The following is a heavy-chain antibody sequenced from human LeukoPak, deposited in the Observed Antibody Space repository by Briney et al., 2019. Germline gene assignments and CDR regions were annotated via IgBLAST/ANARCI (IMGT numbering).Heavy chain of an antibody. D-gene: IGHD3-3*01. CDR2: ISAYNGNT. V-gene: IGHV1-18*01. CDR1: VYTFTSYG. J-gene: IGHJ4*02. CDR3: ARSPSTIFGVVIILGNLDY. Sequence: ASVKVSCKASVYTFTSYGISWVRQAPGQGLEWMVWISAYNGNTNYAQKLQGRVTMTTDTSTSTAYMELRSLRSDDTAVYYCARSPSTIFGVVIILGNLDYWGQGTLVTVSS.